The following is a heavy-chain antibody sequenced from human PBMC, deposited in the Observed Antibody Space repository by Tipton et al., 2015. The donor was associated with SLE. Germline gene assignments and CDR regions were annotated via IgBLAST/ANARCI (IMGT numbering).Heavy chain of an antibody. J-gene: IGHJ6*02. CDR3: ARHGMVNYYYCGMDV. Sequence: TLSLTCTVSGGSIRSSRHFWGWIRQPPGKGLEWIGVLYYSGNTYYNPSLKSPVTLSIDTSKNQFSLKMRSVTAADTAVYFCARHGMVNYYYCGMDVWGQGTTVTVSS. D-gene: IGHD4-23*01. V-gene: IGHV4-39*07. CDR2: LYYSGNT. CDR1: GGSIRSSRHF.